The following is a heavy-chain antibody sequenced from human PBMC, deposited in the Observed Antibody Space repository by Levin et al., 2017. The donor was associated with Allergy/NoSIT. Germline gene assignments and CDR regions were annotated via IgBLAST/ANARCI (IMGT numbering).Heavy chain of an antibody. Sequence: GGSLRLSCAASGFPFSGYSMHWVRQAPGKGLEWVALISYDENKYYADSVKGRFTISRDNSKNTLYLQMNSLRVEDTAVYYCARDQMVRGVIMGDWGQGTLVTVSS. CDR1: GFPFSGYS. CDR3: ARDQMVRGVIMGD. J-gene: IGHJ4*02. D-gene: IGHD3-10*01. CDR2: ISYDENK. V-gene: IGHV3-30*04.